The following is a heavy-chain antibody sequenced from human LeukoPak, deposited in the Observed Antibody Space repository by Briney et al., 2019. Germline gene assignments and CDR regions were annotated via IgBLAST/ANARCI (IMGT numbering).Heavy chain of an antibody. D-gene: IGHD1-14*01. Sequence: GRSLRLSCAASGFTFDDYAMHWVRQAPGKGLEWVSGISWNSGSIGYADSVKGRFTISRDNAKNSLYLQMNSLRAEDMALYYCAKGTLHRGRDAFDIWGQGTMVTVSS. CDR2: ISWNSGSI. V-gene: IGHV3-9*03. CDR1: GFTFDDYA. J-gene: IGHJ3*02. CDR3: AKGTLHRGRDAFDI.